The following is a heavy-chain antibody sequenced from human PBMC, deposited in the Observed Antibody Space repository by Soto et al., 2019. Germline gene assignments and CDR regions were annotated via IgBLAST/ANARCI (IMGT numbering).Heavy chain of an antibody. CDR2: IYHSGST. Sequence: SETLSLTCAVSSGSISSSNWWSWVRQPPGKGLEWIGEIYHSGSTNYNPSLKSRVTISVDKSKNQFSLKLSSVTAADTAVYYCARGGVGYCSGGSCPDDAFDIWGQGTTVTVSS. V-gene: IGHV4-4*02. CDR1: SGSISSSNW. D-gene: IGHD2-15*01. CDR3: ARGGVGYCSGGSCPDDAFDI. J-gene: IGHJ3*02.